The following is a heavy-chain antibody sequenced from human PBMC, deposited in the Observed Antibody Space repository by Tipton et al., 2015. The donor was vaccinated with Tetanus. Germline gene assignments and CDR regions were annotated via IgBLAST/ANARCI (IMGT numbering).Heavy chain of an antibody. J-gene: IGHJ4*02. D-gene: IGHD4-17*01. Sequence: TLSLTCTVSGGSISSGDYYWSWIRRPPGKGPEWIGYVYSTATTYYNPSLKSRVTISVDTSKNQFSLKLTSVTAADTAVYYCARGKAYGDYPAMYFFDNWGQGTLLTVSS. CDR3: ARGKAYGDYPAMYFFDN. V-gene: IGHV4-30-4*01. CDR2: VYSTATT. CDR1: GGSISSGDYY.